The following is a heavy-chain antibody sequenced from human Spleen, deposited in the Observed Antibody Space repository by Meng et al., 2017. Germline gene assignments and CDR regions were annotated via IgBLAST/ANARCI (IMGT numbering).Heavy chain of an antibody. CDR1: GGSISSGGYY. J-gene: IGHJ4*02. Sequence: QGQLQESGPGLVKPFQTLSLTRTVFGGSISSGGYYWSWIRQHPGKGLEWIGYIYYSGKTYYNPYLKSLVIISVDTSKNQFSLRLSSVTAADSAVYYCARGPTTMAHDFDYWGQGTLVTVSS. D-gene: IGHD4-11*01. CDR3: ARGPTTMAHDFDY. V-gene: IGHV4-31*01. CDR2: IYYSGKT.